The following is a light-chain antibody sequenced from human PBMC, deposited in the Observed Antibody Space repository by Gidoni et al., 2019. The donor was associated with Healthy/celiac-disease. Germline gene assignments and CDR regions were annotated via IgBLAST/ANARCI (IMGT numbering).Light chain of an antibody. V-gene: IGKV3-20*01. J-gene: IGKJ2*01. CDR2: GAS. CDR3: QQYGSSPGT. Sequence: EIVLTHSPRTLSLSPGERAALSCRASQSVSSSYLAWYQQKPGKAPRLLIYGASSRDTGIPERFSGSGSGTDFTLTISRLDPEDFAVYYCQQYGSSPGTFGQGTKLEIK. CDR1: QSVSSSY.